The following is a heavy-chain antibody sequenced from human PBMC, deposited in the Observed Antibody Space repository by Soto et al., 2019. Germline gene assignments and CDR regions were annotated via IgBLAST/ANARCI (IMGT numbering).Heavy chain of an antibody. Sequence: GGSLRLSCVASGLTFSGFAMHWVRQAPGKGLEWVAIISSDGSNKYFADSVRGRFTISRDNSENTLYLEMNSLRAEDTAVYYCARDHTSSGYYGGDYWGQGTLVTVS. CDR2: ISSDGSNK. V-gene: IGHV3-30-3*01. D-gene: IGHD3-22*01. J-gene: IGHJ4*02. CDR3: ARDHTSSGYYGGDY. CDR1: GLTFSGFA.